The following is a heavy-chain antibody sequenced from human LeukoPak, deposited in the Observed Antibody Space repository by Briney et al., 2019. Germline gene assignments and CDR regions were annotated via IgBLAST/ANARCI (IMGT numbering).Heavy chain of an antibody. V-gene: IGHV3-30*18. CDR1: GFSFRSYG. CDR3: AKDYSGGDCYPDY. CDR2: ISYDGSNK. Sequence: GRSLRLSCAASGFSFRSYGMHWVRQAPGKGLEWVAVISYDGSNKYYADSVKGRFTISRDNSKHTLYLQMNSLRAEDTAVYYCAKDYSGGDCYPDYWGQGTLVTVSS. D-gene: IGHD2-21*02. J-gene: IGHJ4*02.